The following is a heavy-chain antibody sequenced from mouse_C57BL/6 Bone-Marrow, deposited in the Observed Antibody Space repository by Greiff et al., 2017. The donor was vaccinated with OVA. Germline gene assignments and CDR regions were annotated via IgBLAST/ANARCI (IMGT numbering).Heavy chain of an antibody. CDR3: ARAPITTVVAPNYFDY. V-gene: IGHV5-16*01. J-gene: IGHJ2*01. Sequence: EVKLMESEGGLVQPGSSMKLSCTASGFTFSDYYMAWVRQVPEKGLEWVANINYDGSSTYYLDSLKSRFIISRDNAKNILYLQMSSLKSEDTATYYCARAPITTVVAPNYFDYWGQGTTLTVSS. D-gene: IGHD1-1*01. CDR2: INYDGSST. CDR1: GFTFSDYY.